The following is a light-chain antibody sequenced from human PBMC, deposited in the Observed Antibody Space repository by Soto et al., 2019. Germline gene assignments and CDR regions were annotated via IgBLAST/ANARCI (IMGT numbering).Light chain of an antibody. J-gene: IGLJ2*01. V-gene: IGLV2-11*01. CDR3: CSDAGSYTFRV. CDR2: DVS. Sequence: QSALTQPRSVSGSPGQSVTISCTGTSGDVGGYNYVSWYQQNPGKAPKLMIYDVSKRPAGVPDRFSGSKSGNTASLTISGLQGEDEADYYCCSDAGSYTFRVFGGGTKLTVL. CDR1: SGDVGGYNY.